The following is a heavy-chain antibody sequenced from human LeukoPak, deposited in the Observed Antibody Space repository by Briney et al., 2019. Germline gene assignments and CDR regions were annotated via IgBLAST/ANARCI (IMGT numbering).Heavy chain of an antibody. CDR3: ARAAPYYYDSSGYYWNWFDP. Sequence: SVKVSCKASGGTFSSYAISWVRQAPGQGLEWMGGIIPIFGTANYAQKFQGRVTITTDESTSTAYMELSSLRSEDTAVYYCARAAPYYYDSSGYYWNWFDPWGQGTLVTVSS. CDR2: IIPIFGTA. D-gene: IGHD3-22*01. J-gene: IGHJ5*02. V-gene: IGHV1-69*05. CDR1: GGTFSSYA.